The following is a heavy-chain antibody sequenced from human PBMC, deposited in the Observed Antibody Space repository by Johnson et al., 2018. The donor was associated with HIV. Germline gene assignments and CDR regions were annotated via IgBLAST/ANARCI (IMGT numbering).Heavy chain of an antibody. CDR2: ISWNSGSI. Sequence: EVQLVESGGGLVQPGRSLRLSCAASGFTFDDYAMHWVRQAPGKGLEWVSGISWNSGSIGYADSVKGRFTISSDNAKNSLYLQMNSLRAEDTALYYCAKDLEGFMVQGQPMGLHAFDIWGQGTMVTVSS. D-gene: IGHD3-10*01. CDR3: AKDLEGFMVQGQPMGLHAFDI. J-gene: IGHJ3*02. CDR1: GFTFDDYA. V-gene: IGHV3-9*01.